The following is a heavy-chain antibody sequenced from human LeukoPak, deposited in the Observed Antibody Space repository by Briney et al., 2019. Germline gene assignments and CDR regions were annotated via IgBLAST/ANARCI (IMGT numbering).Heavy chain of an antibody. V-gene: IGHV4-61*02. CDR3: ARGVVTDDYYMDV. J-gene: IGHJ6*03. D-gene: IGHD2-21*02. CDR1: GGSITSGRYY. CDR2: LYTNDKT. Sequence: SETLSLTCSVSGGSITSGRYYWTWIRQPAGKGLEWIGRLYTNDKTTYDPSLESRVSISVDTSKSQFYLQLTSVTAADTAVYFCARGVVTDDYYMDVWGKGITVIVSS.